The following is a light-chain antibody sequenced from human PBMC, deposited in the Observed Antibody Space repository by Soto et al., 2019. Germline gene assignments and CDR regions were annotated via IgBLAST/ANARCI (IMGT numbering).Light chain of an antibody. CDR3: QQYNIWPLT. J-gene: IGKJ4*01. CDR2: GAS. Sequence: EIVLTQSPATLSLSPGERVALSCRASQSVTSNLAWYQQTPGQAPRLVIYGASTRATGFPARFSGSGSGTEFTLTISSLQSEDFAVYYCQQYNIWPLTFGGGTKVEIK. CDR1: QSVTSN. V-gene: IGKV3-15*01.